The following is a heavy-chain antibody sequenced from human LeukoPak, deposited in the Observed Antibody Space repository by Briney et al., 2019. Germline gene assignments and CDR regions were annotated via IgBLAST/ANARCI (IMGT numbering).Heavy chain of an antibody. D-gene: IGHD3-10*01. CDR2: IRSKASGGTT. J-gene: IGHJ5*02. V-gene: IGHV3-49*04. CDR3: TRGDGSGSS. CDR1: GFTFGDYA. Sequence: PGRSLRLSCTASGFTFGDYAVSWVRQAPGKGLEWVGFIRSKASGGTTEYAASVKGRFTISRDDSKSIAYLQMNSLKTEDTAVYYCTRGDGSGSSWGQGTLVTVSS.